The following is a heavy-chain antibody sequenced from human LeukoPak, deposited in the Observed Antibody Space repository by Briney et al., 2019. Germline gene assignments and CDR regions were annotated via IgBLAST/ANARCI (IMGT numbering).Heavy chain of an antibody. Sequence: WGSLRLSCAASGFTFSSYAMSWVRQAPRKGLEWVSAISGSGGGTYYADSVKGRFTISRDNSKNTLYLQMSSLRAEDTAVYYCVYGGAHWGQGTLVTVSS. CDR2: ISGSGGGT. J-gene: IGHJ4*02. D-gene: IGHD2-21*01. CDR1: GFTFSSYA. CDR3: VYGGAH. V-gene: IGHV3-23*01.